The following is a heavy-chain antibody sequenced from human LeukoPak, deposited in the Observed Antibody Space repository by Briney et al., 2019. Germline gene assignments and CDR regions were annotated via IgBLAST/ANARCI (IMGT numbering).Heavy chain of an antibody. CDR3: ARVAEYYYYMDV. J-gene: IGHJ6*03. CDR1: GESISSSRHY. CDR2: IYHIGNT. Sequence: PSQTLSLTCSVSGESISSSRHYWSWIRQPPGKGLEWIGTIYHIGNTYYNPSLKSRVTISVDTSKNQFSLKLSSVIAADTAVYYCARVAEYYYYMDVWGKGTTVTVSS. V-gene: IGHV4-39*07.